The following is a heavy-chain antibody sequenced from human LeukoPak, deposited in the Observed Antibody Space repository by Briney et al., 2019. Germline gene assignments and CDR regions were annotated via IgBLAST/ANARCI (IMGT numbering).Heavy chain of an antibody. V-gene: IGHV4-4*07. CDR1: GGSISSYY. CDR3: ARDGADYYGSGSYSPS. D-gene: IGHD3-10*01. J-gene: IGHJ5*02. CDR2: IYTSGGT. Sequence: PSETLSLTCTVSGGSISSYYWSWIRQPAGKGLEWIGRIYTSGGTNYNPSLKSRVTMSVDTSKNQFSLKLSSVTAADTAVYYCARDGADYYGSGSYSPSWGQGTLVTVSS.